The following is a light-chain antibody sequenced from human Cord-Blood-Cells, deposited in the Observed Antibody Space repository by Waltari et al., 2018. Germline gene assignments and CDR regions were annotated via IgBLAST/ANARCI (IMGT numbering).Light chain of an antibody. V-gene: IGLV2-14*01. CDR2: EVS. CDR3: SSYTSSSTSYV. CDR1: SSDVGGYNY. Sequence: QSALTQPASVSGSPAQSITISCTGTSSDVGGYNYVSWYQQHPGKAPKLMIYEVSNRPSGVSNRFSGSKSGNTASLTISGLQAEDEADYYCSSYTSSSTSYVFGTGTKVTVL. J-gene: IGLJ1*01.